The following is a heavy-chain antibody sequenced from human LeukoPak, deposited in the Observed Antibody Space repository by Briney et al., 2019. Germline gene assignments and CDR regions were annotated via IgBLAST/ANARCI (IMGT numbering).Heavy chain of an antibody. CDR1: GFTFSSYA. CDR3: ARDQGCGGDCYSNAFDI. D-gene: IGHD2-21*02. CDR2: IIPIFGTA. V-gene: IGHV1-69*05. Sequence: GGSLRLSCAASGFTFSSYAISWVRQAPGQGLEWMGRIIPIFGTANYAQKYQGRVTITTDESTSTAYMKLSSLRSEDTAVYYCARDQGCGGDCYSNAFDIWGQGTMVTASS. J-gene: IGHJ3*02.